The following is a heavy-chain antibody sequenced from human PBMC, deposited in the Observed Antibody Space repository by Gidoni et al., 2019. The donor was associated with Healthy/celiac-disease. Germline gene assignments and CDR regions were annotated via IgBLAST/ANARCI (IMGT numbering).Heavy chain of an antibody. J-gene: IGHJ4*02. V-gene: IGHV4-34*01. CDR1: GGSFSGYY. CDR2: INHSGST. Sequence: QVQLQQWGAGLLKPSETLSLTCAVYGGSFSGYYWSWIRQPPGKGLEWIGEINHSGSTNYNPSLKSRVTISVDTSKNQFSLKLSSVTAADTAVYYCARDWRGRAVAGTGGYLSDWGQGTLVTVSS. D-gene: IGHD6-19*01. CDR3: ARDWRGRAVAGTGGYLSD.